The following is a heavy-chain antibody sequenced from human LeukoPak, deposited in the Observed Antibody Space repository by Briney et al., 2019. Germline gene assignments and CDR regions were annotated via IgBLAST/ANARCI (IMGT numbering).Heavy chain of an antibody. V-gene: IGHV3-33*01. CDR3: ARGLQVIYGMDV. CDR1: GFTFSSYG. CDR2: IWYDGSNK. Sequence: GGSLRLSCAASGFTFSSYGMNWVRQAPGKGLEGVAVIWYDGSNKYYADSVKGRFTISRDNSKNTLYLQMNSLRAEDTAVYYCARGLQVIYGMDVWGKGTTVTVSS. D-gene: IGHD2-21*01. J-gene: IGHJ6*04.